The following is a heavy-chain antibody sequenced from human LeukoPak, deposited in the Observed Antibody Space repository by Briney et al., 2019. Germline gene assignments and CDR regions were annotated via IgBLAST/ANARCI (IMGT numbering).Heavy chain of an antibody. D-gene: IGHD2-15*01. CDR2: IYTSGST. Sequence: SETLPLTCTVSGVSISSGSYYWSWLRQPAGKGLKWIVRIYTSGSTNYNPSLKSRVTISVDTSKNQFSLKLSSVTAADTAVYYCARERIDYYYYMDVWGKGTTVTISS. CDR3: ARERIDYYYYMDV. J-gene: IGHJ6*03. CDR1: GVSISSGSYY. V-gene: IGHV4-61*02.